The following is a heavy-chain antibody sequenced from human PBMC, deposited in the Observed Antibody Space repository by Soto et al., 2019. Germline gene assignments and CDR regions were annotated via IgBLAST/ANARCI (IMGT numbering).Heavy chain of an antibody. J-gene: IGHJ6*02. D-gene: IGHD6-13*01. CDR2: IIPICGTA. CDR3: ARGAIAAADYYYYGMDV. V-gene: IGHV1-69*13. Sequence: GASVKVSCKASGGTFSSYAISWVRQAPGQGLEWMGGIIPICGTANYAQKFQGRVTITADESTSTAYMELSSLRSEDTAVYYCARGAIAAADYYYYGMDVWGQGTTVTVSS. CDR1: GGTFSSYA.